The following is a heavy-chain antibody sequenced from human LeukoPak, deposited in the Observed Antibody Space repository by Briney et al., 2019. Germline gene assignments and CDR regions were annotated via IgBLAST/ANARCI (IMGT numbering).Heavy chain of an antibody. CDR3: GKGPNYYDSSGYPILGP. Sequence: GGFLRLSCAASGFTFSSYGMHWVRQAPGKGLEWVAVISYDGSNKYYADSVRGRFTISRDNSKNTLYLQMNSLRAEDTAVYYCGKGPNYYDSSGYPILGPWGQGTLVTVSS. V-gene: IGHV3-30*18. D-gene: IGHD3-22*01. CDR1: GFTFSSYG. CDR2: ISYDGSNK. J-gene: IGHJ5*02.